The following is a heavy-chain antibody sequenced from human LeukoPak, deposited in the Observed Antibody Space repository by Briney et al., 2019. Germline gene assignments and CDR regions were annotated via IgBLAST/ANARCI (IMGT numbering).Heavy chain of an antibody. D-gene: IGHD6-19*01. CDR3: ARDRGSGWAYYYYMDV. CDR1: GFTFSSYA. CDR2: ISYDGSNK. J-gene: IGHJ6*03. Sequence: GRSLRLSCAASGFTFSSYAMHWVRQAPGKGLEWVAVISYDGSNKYYADSVKGRFTISRDNSKNTLYLQMNSLRAEDTAVYYCARDRGSGWAYYYYMDVWGKGTTVTVSS. V-gene: IGHV3-30*04.